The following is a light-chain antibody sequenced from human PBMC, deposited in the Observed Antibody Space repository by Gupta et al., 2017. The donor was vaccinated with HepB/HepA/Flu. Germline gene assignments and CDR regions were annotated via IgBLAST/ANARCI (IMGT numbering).Light chain of an antibody. Sequence: QSALTQPPSASGTPGQRVTFSCSGSSGNIGRSPLKWYQQLPGTDPNLLIDSDNQRPSGVTDRGSCSTAGTYASPDISGLQSEDEADDYCAAWDDSLNAEVFGTGTKLTVL. CDR3: AAWDDSLNAEV. J-gene: IGLJ1*01. V-gene: IGLV1-44*01. CDR1: SGNIGRSP. CDR2: SDN.